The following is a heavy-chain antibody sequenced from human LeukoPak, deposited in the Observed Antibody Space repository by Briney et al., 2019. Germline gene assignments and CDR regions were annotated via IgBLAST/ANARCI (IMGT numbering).Heavy chain of an antibody. CDR2: MTGPADST. V-gene: IGHV3-23*01. CDR3: AKGAEIDH. Sequence: PGGSLRLSCAASGFNFNNFAMSWVRQAPGKGPEWLSAMTGPADSTYYAESVKGRFTISRDYSKSMVYLQMNSLRVEDTAIYYCAKGAEIDHWGQGTLVTVSS. J-gene: IGHJ4*02. CDR1: GFNFNNFA.